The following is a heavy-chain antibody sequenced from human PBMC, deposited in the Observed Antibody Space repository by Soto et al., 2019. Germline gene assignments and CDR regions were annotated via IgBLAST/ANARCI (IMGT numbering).Heavy chain of an antibody. V-gene: IGHV3-66*01. CDR3: ARDDVLFDGGRWDGVPLDV. CDR1: GFTVSSKY. J-gene: IGHJ6*03. D-gene: IGHD2-15*01. CDR2: IQSGGPT. Sequence: GGSLRLSCAASGFTVSSKYMSWVRQAPGKGLEWVSLIQSGGPTYYADSVKGRFTISRDTSENTVHLQMDSLRAEDTAVYYCARDDVLFDGGRWDGVPLDVWCKGTTVNVSS.